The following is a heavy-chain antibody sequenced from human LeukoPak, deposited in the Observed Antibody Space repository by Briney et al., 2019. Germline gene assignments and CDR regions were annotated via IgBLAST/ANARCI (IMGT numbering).Heavy chain of an antibody. J-gene: IGHJ6*02. D-gene: IGHD2-2*01. CDR3: ARLGYCSSSNCYPNYYYGMDV. Sequence: GGSLRLSCAASGFTFSSYEMNWVRQAPGKGLEWVSYISSSGSTIYYADSVKGRFTISRDNAKNSLYLQMNSLRAEDTAVYYCARLGYCSSSNCYPNYYYGMDVWGQGTTVTVSS. CDR1: GFTFSSYE. V-gene: IGHV3-48*03. CDR2: ISSSGSTI.